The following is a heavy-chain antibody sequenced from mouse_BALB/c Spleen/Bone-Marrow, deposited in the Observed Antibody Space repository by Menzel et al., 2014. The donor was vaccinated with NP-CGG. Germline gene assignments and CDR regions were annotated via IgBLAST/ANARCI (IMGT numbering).Heavy chain of an antibody. CDR2: IDPANGNT. CDR3: ARWEYYAMDH. J-gene: IGHJ4*01. D-gene: IGHD4-1*01. Sequence: VQLKQSGAELVKPGASVELSCTASGFNIKDTYMHWVKQRPEQGLEWIGRIDPANGNTKYDPRFQGKATITADTSSNTAYLQLSSLTSEDTAVYYCARWEYYAMDHWGQGTSVTVSS. CDR1: GFNIKDTY. V-gene: IGHV14-3*02.